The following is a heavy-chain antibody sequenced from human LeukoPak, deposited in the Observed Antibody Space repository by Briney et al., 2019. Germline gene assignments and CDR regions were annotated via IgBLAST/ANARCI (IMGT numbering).Heavy chain of an antibody. CDR2: IIPILGIA. Sequence: ASVKVSCKASRGTFSSYAISWVRQAPGQGLEWMGRIIPILGIANYAQKFQGRVTITADKSTSTAYMELSSLRSEDTAVYYCAALAGYCSSTSCDPFDYWGQGTLVTVSS. D-gene: IGHD2-2*01. CDR1: RGTFSSYA. V-gene: IGHV1-69*04. CDR3: AALAGYCSSTSCDPFDY. J-gene: IGHJ4*02.